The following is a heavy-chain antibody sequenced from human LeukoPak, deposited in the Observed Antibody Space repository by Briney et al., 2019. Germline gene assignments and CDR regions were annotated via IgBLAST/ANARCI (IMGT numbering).Heavy chain of an antibody. D-gene: IGHD3-10*01. CDR2: IYYSGST. V-gene: IGHV4-39*07. J-gene: IGHJ5*02. CDR1: GGSISSSSYY. CDR3: ARETMVRFDP. Sequence: SETLSLTCTVSGGSISSSSYYWGWIRQPPGKGLEWIGSIYYSGSTYYNPSLKSRVTISVDTSKNQFSLKLSSVTAAETAVYYCARETMVRFDPWGQGTLVTVXX.